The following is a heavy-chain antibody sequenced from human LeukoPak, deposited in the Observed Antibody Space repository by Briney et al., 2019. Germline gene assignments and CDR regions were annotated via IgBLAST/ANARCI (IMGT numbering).Heavy chain of an antibody. V-gene: IGHV3-74*01. D-gene: IGHD2-8*01. Sequence: GGSLRLSCAASGFTFSSYWMHWVRQAPGKGLVWVSRINSDGSSTSYADSVKGRFTISRDNAKNTLYLQMNSLRAEDTAVYYCARDLFCTNGVCYHAFDIWGQGTMVTVSS. J-gene: IGHJ3*02. CDR3: ARDLFCTNGVCYHAFDI. CDR1: GFTFSSYW. CDR2: INSDGSST.